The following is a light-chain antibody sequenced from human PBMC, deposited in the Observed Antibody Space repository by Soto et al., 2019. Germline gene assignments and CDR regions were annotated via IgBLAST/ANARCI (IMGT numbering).Light chain of an antibody. CDR2: DVN. V-gene: IGLV2-14*03. CDR1: SSDIGGHNY. J-gene: IGLJ1*01. CDR3: SSYTRSSTYV. Sequence: QSALAQPASVSGSPGQAITISCTGTSSDIGGHNYVSWYQQHPGKAPKLMIFDVNNRPSGISNRFSASKSDNTASLTISGLQADGEAEYYCSSYTRSSTYVFGSGTKLTVL.